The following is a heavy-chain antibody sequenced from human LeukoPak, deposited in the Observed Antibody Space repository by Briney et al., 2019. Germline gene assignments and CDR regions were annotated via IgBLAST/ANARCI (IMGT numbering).Heavy chain of an antibody. V-gene: IGHV3-7*01. Sequence: GGSLRLSCAASGFTFSSYWMSWVRQAPGKGLEWVANIKQDGSEKYYVDSVKGRFTISRDSAKNSLYLQMNSLRAEDTAVYYCAREVITFGGVIVNWGQGTLVTVSS. J-gene: IGHJ4*02. CDR3: AREVITFGGVIVN. CDR2: IKQDGSEK. D-gene: IGHD3-16*02. CDR1: GFTFSSYW.